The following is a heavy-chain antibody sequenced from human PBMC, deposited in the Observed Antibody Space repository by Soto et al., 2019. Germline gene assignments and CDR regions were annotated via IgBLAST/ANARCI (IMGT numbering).Heavy chain of an antibody. Sequence: QVQLLQSGAEVKKPGSSVMLSCKASGGTFSTYTLSWVRQAPGQGLEWMGGIVPAFGATTYAQKFQGRVTITADESTSTAYMELSSLRSEDTAVYYCARRGEEYGAYDFAYWGQGTLVTVSS. V-gene: IGHV1-69*12. CDR2: IVPAFGAT. CDR1: GGTFSTYT. J-gene: IGHJ4*02. D-gene: IGHD2-21*01. CDR3: ARRGEEYGAYDFAY.